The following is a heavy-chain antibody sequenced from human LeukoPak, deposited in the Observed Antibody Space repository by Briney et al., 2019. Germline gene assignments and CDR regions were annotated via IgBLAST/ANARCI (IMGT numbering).Heavy chain of an antibody. CDR2: ISPSGGGT. CDR1: EFTFSSYA. V-gene: IGHV3-23*01. J-gene: IGHJ4*02. Sequence: GGSLRLSCAASEFTFSSYAMSWVRQAPGKGLEWVSSISPSGGGTYYADSVKGRFTISRDNSKNTLYLQMNSLRADDTAVYYCARADGYNLSLYYFDYWGQGTLVTVSS. D-gene: IGHD5-24*01. CDR3: ARADGYNLSLYYFDY.